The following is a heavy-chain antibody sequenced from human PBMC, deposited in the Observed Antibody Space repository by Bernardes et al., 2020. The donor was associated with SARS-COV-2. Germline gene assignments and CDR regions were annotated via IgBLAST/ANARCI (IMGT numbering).Heavy chain of an antibody. CDR1: RFTVSSNY. CDR3: ASSYSYGSGVTYGMDL. D-gene: IGHD3-10*01. CDR2: IYSGGST. V-gene: IGHV3-66*02. J-gene: IGHJ6*02. Sequence: VGSLSLSCAASRFTVSSNYMSWVRQAPGKGLEWVSLIYSGGSTYYTDSVKGRFTISRDNSKNTLYLQMNSLRAEDTALYYCASSYSYGSGVTYGMDLWGQGTTVTVSS.